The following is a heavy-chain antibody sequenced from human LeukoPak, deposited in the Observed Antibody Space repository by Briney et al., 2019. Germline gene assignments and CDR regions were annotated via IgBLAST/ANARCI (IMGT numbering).Heavy chain of an antibody. CDR1: GGTFSSYA. J-gene: IGHJ4*02. Sequence: SVKVSCKASGGTFSSYAISWVRQAPGQGLEWMGRIIPILGIANYAQKVQGRVTMTADTSTSTSYMELRSLRSDDTAVYYCAREHSSSWDQFDYWGQGTLVTVSS. D-gene: IGHD6-13*01. CDR2: IIPILGIA. CDR3: AREHSSSWDQFDY. V-gene: IGHV1-69*04.